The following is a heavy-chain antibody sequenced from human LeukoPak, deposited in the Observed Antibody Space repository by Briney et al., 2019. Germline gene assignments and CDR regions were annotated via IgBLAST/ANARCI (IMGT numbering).Heavy chain of an antibody. CDR3: AREGASSGSYSY. J-gene: IGHJ4*02. D-gene: IGHD1-26*01. V-gene: IGHV3-64*01. CDR2: ISSNGDST. Sequence: GGSLRLSCAASGFTFSKYAMHWLRQAPGQGLEYASAISSNGDSTYYANSVQGRFTISRDNSKNTLYLQMGSLRVEDMGVYYCAREGASSGSYSYWGQGTLVTVSS. CDR1: GFTFSKYA.